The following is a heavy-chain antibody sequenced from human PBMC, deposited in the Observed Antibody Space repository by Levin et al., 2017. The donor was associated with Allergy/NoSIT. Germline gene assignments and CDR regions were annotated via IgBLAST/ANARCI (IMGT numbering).Heavy chain of an antibody. CDR1: GFTFSGYS. D-gene: IGHD2-2*01. J-gene: IGHJ4*02. V-gene: IGHV3-21*01. CDR2: ITGTSSYI. CDR3: ARDPSYCSSTNCYIDF. Sequence: SCAASGFTFSGYSMNWVRQAPGKGLEWVSSITGTSSYIFYADSVRGRFTISRDNTKNSLYLQMNSLRAEDTAVYYCARDPSYCSSTNCYIDFWGQGTLVTVSS.